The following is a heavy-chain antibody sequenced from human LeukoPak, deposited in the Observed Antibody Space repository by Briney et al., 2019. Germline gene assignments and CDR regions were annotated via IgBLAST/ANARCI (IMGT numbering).Heavy chain of an antibody. Sequence: GASVKVSCKASGYTFTSYGISWVRQAPGQGLEWMGWINPNSGGTNYAQKFQGRVTMTRDTSISTAYMELSRLRSDDTAVYYCARDRYYYDSSGRPGYYYYYYMDVWGKGTTVTVSS. CDR3: ARDRYYYDSSGRPGYYYYYYMDV. CDR2: INPNSGGT. V-gene: IGHV1-2*02. D-gene: IGHD3-22*01. CDR1: GYTFTSYG. J-gene: IGHJ6*03.